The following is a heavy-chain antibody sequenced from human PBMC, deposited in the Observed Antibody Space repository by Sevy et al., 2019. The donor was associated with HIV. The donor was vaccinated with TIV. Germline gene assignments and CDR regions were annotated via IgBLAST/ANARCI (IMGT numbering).Heavy chain of an antibody. CDR1: GYSFTSYW. CDR3: ARHPTARAPAPPYYDYGMDV. Sequence: GESLKISCKGSGYSFTSYWIGWVRQMPGKGLEWMGIIYPGDSDTRYSPSFQGQVTISADKSISTAYLQWSSLKASDTAMYYCARHPTARAPAPPYYDYGMDVWGQGTTVTVSS. V-gene: IGHV5-51*01. CDR2: IYPGDSDT. J-gene: IGHJ6*02.